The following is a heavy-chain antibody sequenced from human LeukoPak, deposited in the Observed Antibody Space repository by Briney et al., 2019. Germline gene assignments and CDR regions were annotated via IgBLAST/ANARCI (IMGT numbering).Heavy chain of an antibody. V-gene: IGHV6-1*01. CDR2: AYYRSKWSN. CDR3: ARERGNLPPLVFDT. D-gene: IGHD2-8*02. J-gene: IGHJ3*02. CDR1: GDSVFSNSAS. Sequence: SQTLSLTCAISGDSVFSNSASWSWIRQSPSRGLEWLGRAYYRSKWSNDYAGSVRSRITINPDTTKNQFSLLLNSVTPEYTAINTFARERGNLPPLVFDTWGQGTMVTVSS.